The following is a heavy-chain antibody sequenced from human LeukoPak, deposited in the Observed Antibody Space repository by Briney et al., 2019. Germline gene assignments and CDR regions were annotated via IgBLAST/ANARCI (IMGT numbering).Heavy chain of an antibody. CDR2: INPSGGST. J-gene: IGHJ6*02. CDR1: GYTFTSYY. D-gene: IGHD2-2*01. Sequence: ASVKVSCKASGYTFTSYYMHWVRQAPGQGLEWMGIINPSGGSTSYAQKFQGRVTMTRGTSTSTVYMELSSLRSEDTAVYYCARDNHVVPAASYYYYYYGMDVWGQGTTVTVSS. V-gene: IGHV1-46*01. CDR3: ARDNHVVPAASYYYYYYGMDV.